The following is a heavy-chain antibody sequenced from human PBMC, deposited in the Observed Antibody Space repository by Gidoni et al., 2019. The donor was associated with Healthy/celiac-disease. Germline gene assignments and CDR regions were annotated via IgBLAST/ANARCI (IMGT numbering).Heavy chain of an antibody. J-gene: IGHJ4*02. CDR1: GFTFSSYW. Sequence: EVQLVESGGGLGQPGGSLSLSCAASGFTFSSYWMHWCRQAPGKGLVWVSRINSAGSSKSYADSVKGRFTISRDNAKNTLYLQMNSLRAEDTAVYYCERRQEHGLDYWGQGTLVTVSS. CDR2: INSAGSSK. V-gene: IGHV3-74*01. CDR3: ERRQEHGLDY.